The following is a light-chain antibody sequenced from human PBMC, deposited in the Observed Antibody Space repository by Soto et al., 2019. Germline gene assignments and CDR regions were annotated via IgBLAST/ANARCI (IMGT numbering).Light chain of an antibody. Sequence: EIVVTQSPATLSVSPGERATLSCTASQSVNNNVAWYQQKPGHTPRLLIYSASIGATGTPARFSGSGSGSDFTLTISSLQAEDFAVYYCQQYNKWPLTFGPGTKVD. CDR2: SAS. CDR3: QQYNKWPLT. V-gene: IGKV3-15*01. CDR1: QSVNNN. J-gene: IGKJ3*01.